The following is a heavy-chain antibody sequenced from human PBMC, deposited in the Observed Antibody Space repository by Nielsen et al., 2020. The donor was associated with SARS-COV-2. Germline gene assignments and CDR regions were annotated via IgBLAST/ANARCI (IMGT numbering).Heavy chain of an antibody. D-gene: IGHD2-2*01. J-gene: IGHJ6*03. V-gene: IGHV3-30*03. CDR1: GFTFSSYG. CDR3: ASHYCSSTSCPDYYYMDV. Sequence: GESLKISCAASGFTFSSYGMHWVRQAPGKGLEWVAVISYDGSNKYYADSVKGRFTISRDNSKNTLYLQMNSLRAEDTAVYYCASHYCSSTSCPDYYYMDVWGKGTTVTVSS. CDR2: ISYDGSNK.